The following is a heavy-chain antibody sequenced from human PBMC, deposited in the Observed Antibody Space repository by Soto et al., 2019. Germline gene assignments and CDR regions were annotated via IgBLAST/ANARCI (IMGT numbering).Heavy chain of an antibody. J-gene: IGHJ4*02. CDR3: ARVPDTAMVLFDY. V-gene: IGHV4-59*01. D-gene: IGHD5-18*01. CDR2: IYYSGST. Sequence: PSETLTRTCIVSGGSISSCYWSWSRQPPGKGLEWIGYIYYSGSTNYNPSLKSRVTISVDTSKNQFSLKLSSVTAADTAVYYCARVPDTAMVLFDYWGQGTLVTVS. CDR1: GGSISSCY.